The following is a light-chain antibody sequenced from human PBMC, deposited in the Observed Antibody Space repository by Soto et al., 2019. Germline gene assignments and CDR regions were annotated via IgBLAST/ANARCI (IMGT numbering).Light chain of an antibody. CDR2: GAS. J-gene: IGKJ5*01. CDR1: QSISIS. CDR3: QQTYTTPEIT. Sequence: DIQMTQSPCSLSAFVGDIVTIICRESQSISISLNWYQLKPGKAPNLLMYGASYLKSGVPTRFSGSGSGTDFTLTISSLQPEDFATYYCQQTYTTPEITFGQGTRLEIK. V-gene: IGKV1-39*01.